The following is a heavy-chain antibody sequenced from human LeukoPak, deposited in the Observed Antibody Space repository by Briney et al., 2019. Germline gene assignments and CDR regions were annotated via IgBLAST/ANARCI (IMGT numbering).Heavy chain of an antibody. D-gene: IGHD5-18*01. J-gene: IGHJ5*02. CDR2: INHSGST. CDR3: ARGPGYPNWFDP. Sequence: PSETLSLTCAVYGGSFSGYYWSWIRQPPGKGLEWIGEINHSGSTNYNPSLKSRVTISVDTSKNQFSLKLSSVTAADTAVYYCARGPGYPNWFDPWGQGTLVTVSS. V-gene: IGHV4-34*01. CDR1: GGSFSGYY.